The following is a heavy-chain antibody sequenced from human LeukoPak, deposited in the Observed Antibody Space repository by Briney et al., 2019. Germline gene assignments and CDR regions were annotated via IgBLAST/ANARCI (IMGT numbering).Heavy chain of an antibody. CDR3: ARDREEYCSSTSCSTYYYYYYMDV. J-gene: IGHJ6*03. D-gene: IGHD2-2*02. Sequence: ASVKVSCKASGYTFTGYYMHWVRQAPGQGLEWMGWINPNSGGTNYAQKFQGRVTMTRDTSISTAYMELSRLRSDDTAVYYCARDREEYCSSTSCSTYYYYYYMDVWGKGTTVTVSS. CDR1: GYTFTGYY. V-gene: IGHV1-2*02. CDR2: INPNSGGT.